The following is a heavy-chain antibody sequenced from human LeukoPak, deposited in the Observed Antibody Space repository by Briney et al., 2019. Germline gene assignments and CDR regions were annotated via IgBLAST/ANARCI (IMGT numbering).Heavy chain of an antibody. CDR1: GYTFSSYG. CDR3: ARRGYNYDYYFDY. V-gene: IGHV1-18*01. Sequence: ASVKVSCKASGYTFSSYGITWVRQAPGQGLEWMGWISADNGHTDYVQKLQGRVTMTTDTSTSTAYMELRSLRPDDTAVYYCARRGYNYDYYFDYWGQGTLVTVSS. D-gene: IGHD5-18*01. CDR2: ISADNGHT. J-gene: IGHJ4*02.